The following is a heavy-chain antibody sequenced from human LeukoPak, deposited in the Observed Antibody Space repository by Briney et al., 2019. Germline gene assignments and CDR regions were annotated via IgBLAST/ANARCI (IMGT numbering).Heavy chain of an antibody. CDR1: GYTFTGYY. CDR3: ARDTGYCSGGSCYSTRYYYYYMDV. V-gene: IGHV1-2*02. J-gene: IGHJ6*03. CDR2: INPNSGGT. D-gene: IGHD2-15*01. Sequence: ASVKVSCKASGYTFTGYYMHWVRQAPGQGLEWVGWINPNSGGTNYAQKFQGRVTMTRDTSISTAYMELSRLRSDDTAVYYCARDTGYCSGGSCYSTRYYYYYMDVWGKGTTVAVSS.